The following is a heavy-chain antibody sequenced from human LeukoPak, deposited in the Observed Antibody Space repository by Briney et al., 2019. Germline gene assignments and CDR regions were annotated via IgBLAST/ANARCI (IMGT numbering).Heavy chain of an antibody. CDR2: INPSDGST. Sequence: ASVKVSCKASGYTFTNYHIHWVRQAPGQGLKWMGIINPSDGSTNYAQNFQGRVTMTRDTSTSTVCMELSSLRSEDTAVYYCARGLYSGYLDYWGQGTLVTVSS. CDR1: GYTFTNYH. D-gene: IGHD5-12*01. CDR3: ARGLYSGYLDY. V-gene: IGHV1-46*01. J-gene: IGHJ4*02.